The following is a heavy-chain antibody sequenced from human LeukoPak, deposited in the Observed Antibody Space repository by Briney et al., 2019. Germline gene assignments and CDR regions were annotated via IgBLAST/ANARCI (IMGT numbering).Heavy chain of an antibody. V-gene: IGHV4-39*01. J-gene: IGHJ6*02. CDR3: ARHVQDLGIKV. Sequence: KPGGSLRLSCAASGFTVSSNYMSWIRQPPGKGLEWIGSIYRRGSTSYNPSLKSRVTVSEDMSKNHFSLRLSSVTAADTAVYYCARHVQDLGIKVWGQGTTVTVSS. CDR2: IYRRGST. CDR1: GFTVSSNY.